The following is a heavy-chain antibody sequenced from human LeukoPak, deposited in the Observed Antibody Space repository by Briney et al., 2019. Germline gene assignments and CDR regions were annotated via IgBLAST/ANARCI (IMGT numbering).Heavy chain of an antibody. V-gene: IGHV3-43*02. CDR3: AKGAWSFGYFDY. CDR2: ISGDGGST. D-gene: IGHD3-3*01. CDR1: GFTFDDYA. J-gene: IGHJ4*02. Sequence: PGGSLRLSCAASGFTFDDYAMHWVRQAPGKGLEWVSLISGDGGSTYYADSVKGRFTISRDNSKHSLYLQMNSLRTEDTALYYCAKGAWSFGYFDYWGQGTLVTVSS.